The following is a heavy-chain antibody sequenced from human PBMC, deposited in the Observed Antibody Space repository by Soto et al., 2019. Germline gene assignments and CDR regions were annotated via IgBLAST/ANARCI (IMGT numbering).Heavy chain of an antibody. CDR1: DGSINNGDW. CDR3: ATRGIVGPIY. Sequence: QVQLQESGTGLVEPSGTLSLTCNVYDGSINNGDWCSWVRQPPGKGLEWIGEVYHNGNTNYNASLXXRVTVSVDKSRHQFSLSLTSVTPADTAVYYCATRGIVGPIYWGQGTLVTVSS. CDR2: VYHNGNT. J-gene: IGHJ4*02. D-gene: IGHD1-26*01. V-gene: IGHV4-4*02.